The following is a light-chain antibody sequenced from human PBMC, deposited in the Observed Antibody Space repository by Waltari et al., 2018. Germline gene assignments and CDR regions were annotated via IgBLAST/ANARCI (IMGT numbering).Light chain of an antibody. CDR1: QSVSTY. V-gene: IGKV3-11*01. J-gene: IGKJ5*01. CDR3: QHYNNWPIT. CDR2: GAS. Sequence: EIVLTQTPVILPLSPGEGANLSCRASQSVSTYLVWYQQKPGQAPRLLIYGASNRATGIPASFSGSGSGTDFTLSINSLEPEECAVYYCQHYNNWPITFGQGTRLEIK.